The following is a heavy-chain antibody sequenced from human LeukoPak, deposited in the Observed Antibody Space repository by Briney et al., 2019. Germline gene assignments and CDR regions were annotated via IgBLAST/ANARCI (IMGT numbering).Heavy chain of an antibody. CDR2: IKQDGSAK. V-gene: IGHV3-7*01. CDR3: ASFPFDSSSWYSSYYYYYYHMDV. CDR1: GFAFGDFW. Sequence: GGSLRLSCAASGFAFGDFWMSWVRQTPGKGLESVATIKQDGSAKEYVDSVKGRFTISRDNAKESLYLQMNSLRAEDTAVYYCASFPFDSSSWYSSYYYYYYHMDVWGKGTTVTVSS. D-gene: IGHD6-13*01. J-gene: IGHJ6*03.